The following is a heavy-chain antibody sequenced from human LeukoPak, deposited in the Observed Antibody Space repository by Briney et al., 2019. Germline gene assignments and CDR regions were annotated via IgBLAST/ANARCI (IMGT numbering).Heavy chain of an antibody. J-gene: IGHJ3*02. V-gene: IGHV4-59*01. CDR1: GGSISSYY. Sequence: PSETLSLTCSVSGGSISSYYWYWIRQPPGKGLEWIGYIYYTGSTSYNPSLKSRVTISIDTSKTQFSLKMSSVTAGDTALYYCARSYYDDSPAIWGQGTLVTVSS. D-gene: IGHD3-22*01. CDR2: IYYTGST. CDR3: ARSYYDDSPAI.